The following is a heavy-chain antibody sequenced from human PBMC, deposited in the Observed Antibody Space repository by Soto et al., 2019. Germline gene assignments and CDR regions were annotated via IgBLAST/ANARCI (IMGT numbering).Heavy chain of an antibody. CDR1: GFTLSNTG. CDR2: ISHDGSNT. Sequence: QVQLVESGGGVVQPGRSLRLSCVASGFTLSNTGMHWVLQAPGKGLEWVAMISHDGSNTYYGDSLKVRFTISRDNSWKTLYLQMDSLIPEDTSVYYCAKDWSSSGWFNGFDPWGQGTLVTVSS. J-gene: IGHJ5*02. CDR3: AKDWSSSGWFNGFDP. V-gene: IGHV3-30*18. D-gene: IGHD6-19*01.